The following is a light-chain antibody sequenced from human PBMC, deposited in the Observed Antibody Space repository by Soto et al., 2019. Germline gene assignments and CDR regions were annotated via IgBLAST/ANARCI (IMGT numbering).Light chain of an antibody. CDR2: DAS. Sequence: DIQMTQSPSTLSASAGDRVTITCRASQSISSWLAWYQQKPGKAPKLLIYDASSLESGVPSRFSGSGSGTEFTLTISSLQPDDFATYYCQQYNGTFGQGTKLEIK. J-gene: IGKJ2*02. CDR1: QSISSW. V-gene: IGKV1-5*01. CDR3: QQYNGT.